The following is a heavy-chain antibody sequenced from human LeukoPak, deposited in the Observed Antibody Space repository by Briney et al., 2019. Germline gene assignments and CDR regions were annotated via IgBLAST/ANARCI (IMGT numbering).Heavy chain of an antibody. Sequence: PGGSLRLSCAASGFSFSSQWMSWVRQAPGKGLEWASYISSSGSTIYYADSVKGRFTISRDNAKNSLYLQMNSLRAEDTAVYYCAELGITMIGGVWGKGTTVTISS. CDR1: GFSFSSQW. D-gene: IGHD3-10*02. CDR2: ISSSGSTI. V-gene: IGHV3-48*03. J-gene: IGHJ6*04. CDR3: AELGITMIGGV.